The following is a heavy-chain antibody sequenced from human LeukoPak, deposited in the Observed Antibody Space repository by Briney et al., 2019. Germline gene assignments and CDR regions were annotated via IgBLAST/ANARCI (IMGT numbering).Heavy chain of an antibody. V-gene: IGHV1-2*02. CDR3: ARNFGVVVVVAAGFRFDP. Sequence: ASVKVSCKASGYTFTGYYMHWVRQAPGQGLEWMGWINPNSGGTNYAQKFQGRVTMTRDTSISTAYMELSRLRSDDTAVYYCARNFGVVVVVAAGFRFDPWGQGTLVTVSS. CDR2: INPNSGGT. J-gene: IGHJ5*02. CDR1: GYTFTGYY. D-gene: IGHD2-15*01.